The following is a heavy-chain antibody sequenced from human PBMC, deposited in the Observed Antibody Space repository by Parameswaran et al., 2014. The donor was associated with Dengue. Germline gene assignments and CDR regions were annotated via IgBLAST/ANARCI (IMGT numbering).Heavy chain of an antibody. CDR1: GGSISSYY. V-gene: IGHV4-4*07. Sequence: SETLSLTCTVSGGSISSYYWSWIRQPAGKGLEWIGRIYTSGSTNYNPSLKSRVTMSVDTSKNQFSLKLSSVTAADTAVYYCASSSGPSSYYYYYGMDVWGQGTTVTVSS. CDR2: IYTSGST. CDR3: ASSSGPSSYYYYYGMDV. J-gene: IGHJ6*02. D-gene: IGHD6-19*01.